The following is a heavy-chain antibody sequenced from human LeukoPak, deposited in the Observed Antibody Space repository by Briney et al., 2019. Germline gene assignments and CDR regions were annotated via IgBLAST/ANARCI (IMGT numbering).Heavy chain of an antibody. D-gene: IGHD7-27*01. CDR3: ARVTGEFYFYYYMDV. V-gene: IGHV4-59*12. J-gene: IGHJ6*03. Sequence: PSETLSLTGTVYAGSIRNYYWGWIRQPPGKGMEWIGYLYYSGNTNENPSLNSRVTISVETSKKEFSLKLRSVAGADTAVYYCARVTGEFYFYYYMDVWGKGTTVTVSS. CDR1: AGSIRNYY. CDR2: LYYSGNT.